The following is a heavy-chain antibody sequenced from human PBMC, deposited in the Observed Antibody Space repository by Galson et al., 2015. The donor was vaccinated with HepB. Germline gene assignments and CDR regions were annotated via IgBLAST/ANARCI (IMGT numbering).Heavy chain of an antibody. V-gene: IGHV3-21*01. CDR1: GFTFSSYS. CDR2: ISSSSSYI. CDR3: ARDKVVVVTATGGMDV. J-gene: IGHJ6*02. D-gene: IGHD2-21*02. Sequence: SLRLSCAASGFTFSSYSMNWVRQAPGKGLEWVSSISSSSSYIYYADSVKGRFTISRDNAKNSLYLQMNSLRAEDTAVYYCARDKVVVVTATGGMDVWGQGTTVTVSS.